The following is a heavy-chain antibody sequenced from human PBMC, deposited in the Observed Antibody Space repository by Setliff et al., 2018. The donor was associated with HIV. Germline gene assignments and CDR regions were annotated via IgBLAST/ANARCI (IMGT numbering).Heavy chain of an antibody. V-gene: IGHV3-11*01. CDR2: ISRNGRTT. Sequence: GGSLRLSCSASGFTFSDYYINWIRQSPGKGLEWLSYISRNGRTTYYTDSLKGRFTISRDNTKKSLYLHMSDLRAEDTAVYYCATSDGSGFFGYWGQGTQVTVSS. CDR1: GFTFSDYY. D-gene: IGHD3-10*01. J-gene: IGHJ1*01. CDR3: ATSDGSGFFGY.